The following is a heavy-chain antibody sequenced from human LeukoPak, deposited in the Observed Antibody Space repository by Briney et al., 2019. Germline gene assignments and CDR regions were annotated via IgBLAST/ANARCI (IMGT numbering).Heavy chain of an antibody. J-gene: IGHJ4*02. D-gene: IGHD3-10*01. Sequence: PSETLSLTCTVSGGSVSSGSYYWSWTRQPPGKGLEWIGYIYYTGSTNYNPSLKSRLTISVDTSKNQFSLKLSSVTAADTAVCYCARRGGSGRSFDYWGQGTLVTVSS. CDR1: GGSVSSGSYY. V-gene: IGHV4-61*01. CDR2: IYYTGST. CDR3: ARRGGSGRSFDY.